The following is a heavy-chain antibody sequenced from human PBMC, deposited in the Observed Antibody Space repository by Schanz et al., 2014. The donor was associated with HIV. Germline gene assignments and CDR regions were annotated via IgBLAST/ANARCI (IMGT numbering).Heavy chain of an antibody. Sequence: VQLVESGGGLVQPGGSLRLSCAASGFTFRSYGMHWVRQAPGKGLEWVAVTWYDGSNKYYADSVKGRFTVSRDNSKNRVFLQMNSLSTEDAAVYHCARSQKGTSCCSPLDFWGQGTPVTV. J-gene: IGHJ4*02. CDR3: ARSQKGTSCCSPLDF. D-gene: IGHD2-2*01. CDR2: TWYDGSNK. CDR1: GFTFRSYG. V-gene: IGHV3-33*08.